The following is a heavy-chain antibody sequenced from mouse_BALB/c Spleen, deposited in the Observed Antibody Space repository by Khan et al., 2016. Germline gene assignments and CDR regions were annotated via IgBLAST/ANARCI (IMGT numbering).Heavy chain of an antibody. CDR3: ARHYYGSFAWFGY. D-gene: IGHD2-1*01. Sequence: VQLQQSGAELVRPGALVKLSCKASGFNIKDYYIHWVKQRPEQGLEWIGWIDPENGDTIYDPKFQGKASITADTSSNTAYLQLSSLTSEDTAGYYCARHYYGSFAWFGYWGQGTRVTVSA. CDR2: IDPENGDT. V-gene: IGHV14-1*02. CDR1: GFNIKDYY. J-gene: IGHJ3*01.